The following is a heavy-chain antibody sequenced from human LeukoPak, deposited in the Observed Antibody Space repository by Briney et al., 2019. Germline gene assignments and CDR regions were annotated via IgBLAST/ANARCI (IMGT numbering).Heavy chain of an antibody. J-gene: IGHJ4*02. CDR1: GFTSSSYA. Sequence: PGGSLRLSCAASGFTSSSYAMHWVRQAPGKGLEWVAVISYDGSNKYYADSVKGRFTISRDNSKNTLYLQMNSLRAEDTAVYYCARDLHDSTLDYWGQGTLVTVSS. V-gene: IGHV3-30*01. CDR3: ARDLHDSTLDY. D-gene: IGHD3-22*01. CDR2: ISYDGSNK.